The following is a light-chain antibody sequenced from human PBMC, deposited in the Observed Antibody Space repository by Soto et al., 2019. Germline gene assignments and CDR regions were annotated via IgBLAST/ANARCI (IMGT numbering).Light chain of an antibody. V-gene: IGLV2-8*01. CDR1: SSDVGFYNY. CDR3: TSYAGYNNTVV. J-gene: IGLJ3*02. CDR2: EVN. Sequence: QSALTQPPSASGSPGQSVTISCTGTSSDVGFYNYVSWYQQHPDKAPQLMIYEVNKRPSGVPDRFSGSKSGNTASLTVSGLQTDDEAYYYCTSYAGYNNTVVCGGVTNLTVL.